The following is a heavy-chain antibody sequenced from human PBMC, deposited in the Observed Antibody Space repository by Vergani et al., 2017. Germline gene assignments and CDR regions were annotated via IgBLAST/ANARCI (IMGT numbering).Heavy chain of an antibody. J-gene: IGHJ5*02. Sequence: QLQLQESGPGLVKPSATLSLTCSVSGASIRSSNYYWGWIRQPPGKGLEWIASIYYSGSTYYNPSLKSRVTISVDTSKNPLSLKMSSVTAANTAVYFWAGHSTVEWLVKLGWIDPWGQGILVTVSS. CDR3: AGHSTVEWLVKLGWIDP. V-gene: IGHV4-39*01. CDR2: IYYSGST. D-gene: IGHD6-19*01. CDR1: GASIRSSNYY.